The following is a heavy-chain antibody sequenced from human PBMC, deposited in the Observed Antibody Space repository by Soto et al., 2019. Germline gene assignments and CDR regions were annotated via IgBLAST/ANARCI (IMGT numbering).Heavy chain of an antibody. CDR1: GVPSSTYF. V-gene: IGHV3-23*01. CDR3: ARAVTGWPNWFAP. D-gene: IGHD6-19*01. Sequence: PVGSTSLCSVASGVPSSTYFRTWFRRAPGKGLEWVSASSNRGGATYYADSARGRLTVSRDESKNTVYLQMNSLRAEDTALYYCARAVTGWPNWFAPWGQGTLVKVSS. J-gene: IGHJ5*02. CDR2: SSNRGGAT.